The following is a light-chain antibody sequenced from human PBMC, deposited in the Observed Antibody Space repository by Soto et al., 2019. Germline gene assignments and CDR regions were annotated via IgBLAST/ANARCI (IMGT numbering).Light chain of an antibody. Sequence: EVVLSQSPGTLSLSAGERATLFCRASRSVSSYLAWYQQKPGQAPRLLIYDASNRAKGIPARFSGNGSGTDFTLTISSLEPEDFAVYYCQQRRDWWTFGQGTKVDI. V-gene: IGKV3-11*01. CDR2: DAS. J-gene: IGKJ1*01. CDR3: QQRRDWWT. CDR1: RSVSSY.